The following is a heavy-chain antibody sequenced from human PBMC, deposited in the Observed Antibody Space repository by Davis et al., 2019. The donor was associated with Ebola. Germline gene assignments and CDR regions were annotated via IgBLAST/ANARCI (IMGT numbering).Heavy chain of an antibody. J-gene: IGHJ4*02. Sequence: GESPKTPCAVPGFTITTYEMNWVRQPPGRGLEWVSHIRSFDSRMYYADPVRGRFTISRDNAKNSLYLQMNSLRAEDTAVYYCAREGSTSSSYDYWGQGTLVTVSS. CDR1: GFTITTYE. CDR2: IRSFDSRM. V-gene: IGHV3-48*03. D-gene: IGHD6-6*01. CDR3: AREGSTSSSYDY.